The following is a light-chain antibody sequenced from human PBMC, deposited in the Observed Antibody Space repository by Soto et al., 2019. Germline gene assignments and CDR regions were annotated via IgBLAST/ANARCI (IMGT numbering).Light chain of an antibody. J-gene: IGKJ1*01. CDR2: GAS. Sequence: EIMLTQSPRAVCLSPGERATLSCRASQSVSSNFLAWYQQKPGQAPRLLIYGASNRATGIPDRFSGSGSGTDFTLTISRLEPEDFAVYYCQQYGSSPWTFGQGTKVAIK. CDR3: QQYGSSPWT. V-gene: IGKV3-20*01. CDR1: QSVSSNF.